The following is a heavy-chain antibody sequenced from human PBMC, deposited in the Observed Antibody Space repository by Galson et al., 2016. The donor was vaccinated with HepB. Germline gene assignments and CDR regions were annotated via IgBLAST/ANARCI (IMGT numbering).Heavy chain of an antibody. J-gene: IGHJ4*02. V-gene: IGHV3-64*01. CDR2: ISSNGGST. CDR1: GFTFSSYA. Sequence: SLRLSCAASGFTFSSYAMHWVRQAPGKGLEYVSAISSNGGSTYYANSVKGRFTISRDNSKNTLYLQMNSLRAEDTAVYYCAKWGGSGYDWARLDYWGQGTLFTVSS. D-gene: IGHD5-12*01. CDR3: AKWGGSGYDWARLDY.